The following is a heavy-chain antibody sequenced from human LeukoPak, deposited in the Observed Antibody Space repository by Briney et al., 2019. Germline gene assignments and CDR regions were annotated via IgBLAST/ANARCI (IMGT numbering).Heavy chain of an antibody. CDR2: IGAGGTYT. CDR3: AKDRDYATYGYYFDY. V-gene: IGHV3-23*01. D-gene: IGHD4-17*01. CDR1: GYTFSSYA. Sequence: GGSLRLSCTASGYTFSSYAMNWVRQAPGKGLEWVSGIGAGGTYTYYADSVKGRFTISRDNSRNTLYLQMNSLRADDTAVYYCAKDRDYATYGYYFDYWGQGTLVTVSS. J-gene: IGHJ4*02.